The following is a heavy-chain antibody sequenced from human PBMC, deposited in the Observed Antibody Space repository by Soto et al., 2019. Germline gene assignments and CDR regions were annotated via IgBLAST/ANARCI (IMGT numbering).Heavy chain of an antibody. Sequence: QVQLQESGPGLVKPSGTLSLTCALSGASIITDNWWSWVRQPPGKEMEWIGEIYHSGNTNFNPSVKCRFTISVDTSKSQFSLTVGSVTAADTAIYYWARASASSKLRGVVISWGQGTLVTVSS. CDR2: IYHSGNT. V-gene: IGHV4-4*02. J-gene: IGHJ4*02. CDR3: ARASASSKLRGVVIS. D-gene: IGHD3-10*01. CDR1: GASIITDNW.